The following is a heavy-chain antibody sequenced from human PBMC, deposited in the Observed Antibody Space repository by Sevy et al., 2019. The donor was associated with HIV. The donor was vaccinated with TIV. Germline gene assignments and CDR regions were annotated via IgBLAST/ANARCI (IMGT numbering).Heavy chain of an antibody. D-gene: IGHD3-10*01. CDR2: ISSSSNYI. CDR3: ARDGARITMVQGVMAYYHGMDV. J-gene: IGHJ6*02. V-gene: IGHV3-21*01. CDR1: GFTFSTYS. Sequence: GGSLRLSCAASGFTFSTYSMNWVRQAPGKGQEWVSSISSSSNYIYYADSVKGRFTISRDNAKNSLYLQMNSLRAEDTALYYCARDGARITMVQGVMAYYHGMDVWGQGTTVTVSS.